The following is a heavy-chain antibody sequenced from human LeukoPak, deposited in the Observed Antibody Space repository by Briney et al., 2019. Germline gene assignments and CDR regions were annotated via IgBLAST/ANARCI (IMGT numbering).Heavy chain of an antibody. Sequence: GGSLRLSCAASGYTFSSYDIHWVRQATGKGLEWVSSISSAGDTYYLGSVKGRFTISRDNAKNSLYLQMSNLRAEDTAVYFCARGGGLDVWGQGATVTVSS. CDR3: ARGGGLDV. CDR2: ISSAGDT. J-gene: IGHJ6*02. D-gene: IGHD3-16*01. V-gene: IGHV3-13*01. CDR1: GYTFSSYD.